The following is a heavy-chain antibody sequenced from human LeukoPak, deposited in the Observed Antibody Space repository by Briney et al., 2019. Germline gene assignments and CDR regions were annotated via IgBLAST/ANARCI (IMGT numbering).Heavy chain of an antibody. J-gene: IGHJ4*02. Sequence: GGSLRLSCAASGFTFSSYSMNWVRQAPGKGLEWVSSISSSSSHIYYADSVKGRFTISRDNAKNSLYLQMNSLRAEDTAVYYCARAINAVGATTRYYFDYWGQGTLVTVSS. CDR3: ARAINAVGATTRYYFDY. V-gene: IGHV3-21*01. CDR1: GFTFSSYS. CDR2: ISSSSSHI. D-gene: IGHD1-26*01.